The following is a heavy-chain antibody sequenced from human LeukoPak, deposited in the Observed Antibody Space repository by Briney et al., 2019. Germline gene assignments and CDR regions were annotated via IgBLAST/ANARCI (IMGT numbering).Heavy chain of an antibody. Sequence: PGRSLRLSCAASGFTFDDYAMHWVRRAPGKGLEWVSGINWNSGSIVYADSVKGRFTISRDNAKNSLYLQMNSLRAEDTAVYYCVRDFRFLEDYWGQGTLVTVSS. CDR3: VRDFRFLEDY. J-gene: IGHJ4*02. CDR1: GFTFDDYA. D-gene: IGHD3-3*01. V-gene: IGHV3-9*01. CDR2: INWNSGSI.